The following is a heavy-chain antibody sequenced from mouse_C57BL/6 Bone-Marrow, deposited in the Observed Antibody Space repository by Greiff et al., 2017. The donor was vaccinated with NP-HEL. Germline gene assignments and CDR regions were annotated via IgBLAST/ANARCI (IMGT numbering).Heavy chain of an antibody. Sequence: QVQLQQPGAELVKPGASVKLSCKASGYTFTSYLMHWVKQRPGRGLEWIGRIDPNSGGTTYNEKFKSKATLTVDKPSSTAYMQLNSLTSEDSAVYDCERYYYGSSYGDYWGQGTTLTVAS. CDR1: GYTFTSYL. CDR3: ERYYYGSSYGDY. D-gene: IGHD1-1*01. CDR2: IDPNSGGT. J-gene: IGHJ2*01. V-gene: IGHV1-72*01.